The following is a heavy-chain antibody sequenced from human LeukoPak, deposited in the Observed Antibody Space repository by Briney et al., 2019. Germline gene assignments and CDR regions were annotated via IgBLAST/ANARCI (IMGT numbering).Heavy chain of an antibody. V-gene: IGHV3-30*18. Sequence: PGRCLTLSCAASGSSFSSYGMHWVRPAPSKGLEWVAVISYDGSNKTSADSVEGRFTITRDNSKNTLYLQMNSLRAEDPAVYDCAKDRARRYPDRSGYYGIDYWGQGTLVTASS. CDR3: AKDRARRYPDRSGYYGIDY. CDR1: GSSFSSYG. D-gene: IGHD3-22*01. J-gene: IGHJ4*02. CDR2: ISYDGSNK.